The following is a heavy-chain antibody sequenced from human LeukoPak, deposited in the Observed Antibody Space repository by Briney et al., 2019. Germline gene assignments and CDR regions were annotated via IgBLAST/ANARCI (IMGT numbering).Heavy chain of an antibody. D-gene: IGHD3-22*01. J-gene: IGHJ4*02. CDR1: GYTFTGYY. V-gene: IGHV1-2*02. Sequence: AASVKVSCKASGYTFTGYYMHWVRQAPGQGLEWMGWINPNSGGTNYAQKFQGRVTMTRDTSISTAYMELSRLRSDDTAVYYCARDGRREYYDSSGYGYFDYWGQGTLVTVSS. CDR3: ARDGRREYYDSSGYGYFDY. CDR2: INPNSGGT.